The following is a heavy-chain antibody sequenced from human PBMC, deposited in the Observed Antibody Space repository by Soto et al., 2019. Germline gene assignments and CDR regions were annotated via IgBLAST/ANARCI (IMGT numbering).Heavy chain of an antibody. CDR3: ARMSGTGTRWFDP. V-gene: IGHV4-31*03. J-gene: IGHJ5*02. CDR2: ISYRGTT. Sequence: QVQLRESGPGLVKPSQTLSLSCSVSGGSITSGAYDWSWIRQHPGKGLEWIGSISYRGTTYSNPSLKSRLTISVDTSKTHFSLNLTSVTAADTAVYYCARMSGTGTRWFDPWGQGTLVTVSS. CDR1: GGSITSGAYD. D-gene: IGHD6-13*01.